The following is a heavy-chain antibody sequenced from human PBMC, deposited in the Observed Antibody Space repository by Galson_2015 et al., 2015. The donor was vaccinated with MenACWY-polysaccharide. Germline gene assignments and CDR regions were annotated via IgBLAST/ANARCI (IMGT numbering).Heavy chain of an antibody. CDR2: IQYDGSNK. CDR1: GFTFSSYW. CDR3: AREGSRIVFHAFDT. Sequence: SLRLSCAASGFTFSSYWMHWVRQVPGKGLEWVAVIQYDGSNKVYADSVKGRFTISRDNSKNTLYLEMNSLRAEDTAVYYCAREGSRIVFHAFDTWGQGTMVTVSS. D-gene: IGHD2-15*01. V-gene: IGHV3-33*08. J-gene: IGHJ3*02.